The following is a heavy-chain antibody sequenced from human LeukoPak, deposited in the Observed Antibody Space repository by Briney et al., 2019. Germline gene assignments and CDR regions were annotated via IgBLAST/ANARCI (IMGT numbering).Heavy chain of an antibody. V-gene: IGHV3-7*01. D-gene: IGHD5-12*01. Sequence: GGSLRLSCAASGFTFSSYWMSWVRQAPGKGLEWVANIKQDGSEKYYVDSVKGRFTISRDNAKNSLYLQMNSLRAEDTAVYYCARGTPYESYYYYYMDVWGKGTTVTVSS. CDR1: GFTFSSYW. CDR2: IKQDGSEK. CDR3: ARGTPYESYYYYYMDV. J-gene: IGHJ6*03.